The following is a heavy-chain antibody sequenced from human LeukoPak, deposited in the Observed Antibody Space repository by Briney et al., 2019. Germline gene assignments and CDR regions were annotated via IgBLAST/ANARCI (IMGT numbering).Heavy chain of an antibody. CDR2: IYYSGST. CDR3: ARAEADSAARLYFFDY. Sequence: SETLSLTCTVSGGSISSYYWSWIRQPPGKGLEWIAYIYYSGSTNYNPSLKSRITISVDTSKNQFSLKLSSVTAADTAVYYCARAEADSAARLYFFDYWGQGTLVTVSS. D-gene: IGHD6-6*01. V-gene: IGHV4-59*01. CDR1: GGSISSYY. J-gene: IGHJ4*02.